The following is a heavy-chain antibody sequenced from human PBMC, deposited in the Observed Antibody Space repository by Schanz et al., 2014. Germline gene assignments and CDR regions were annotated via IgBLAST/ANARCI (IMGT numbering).Heavy chain of an antibody. J-gene: IGHJ2*01. D-gene: IGHD2-21*02. V-gene: IGHV3-23*04. CDR2: ISGSGGST. CDR1: GFTFSSYA. CDR3: AKDLGVDCGDGCFNWYFDL. Sequence: EVQLVESGGGLVKPGGSLRLSCAASGFTFSSYAMSWVRQAPGKGLEWVSAISGSGGSTYYADSVKGRFTISRDNSKNTLYLQMNSLRAEDTAVYYCAKDLGVDCGDGCFNWYFDLWGRGTLVTVSS.